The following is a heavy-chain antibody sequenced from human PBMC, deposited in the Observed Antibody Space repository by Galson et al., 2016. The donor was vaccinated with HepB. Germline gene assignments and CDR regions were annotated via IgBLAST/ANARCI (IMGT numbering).Heavy chain of an antibody. CDR3: ARDRAMLTGFDY. Sequence: SLRLSCAASGFTFSSYSMNWVRQAPGKGLEWVSSISSSSNYIYHADSVKGRFTISRDNAKNSLYLQMNSLRAEDTAVYYCARDRAMLTGFDYWGQGTLVTVSS. V-gene: IGHV3-21*01. D-gene: IGHD5-18*01. J-gene: IGHJ4*02. CDR1: GFTFSSYS. CDR2: ISSSSNYI.